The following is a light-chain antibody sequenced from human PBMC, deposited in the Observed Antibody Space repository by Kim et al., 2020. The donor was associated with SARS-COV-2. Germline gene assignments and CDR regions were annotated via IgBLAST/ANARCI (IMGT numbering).Light chain of an antibody. V-gene: IGLV2-14*01. CDR1: GNDVGASNY. Sequence: QSVLTQPASVSGSPGQSITISCTGTGNDVGASNYVYWYQQSPGKAPKLMIYDVTNRPSGVSDRFSGSKSGNTASLSISGLQAEDEADYYCCSYISGTSYLFGTGTKVTVL. CDR2: DVT. CDR3: CSYISGTSYL. J-gene: IGLJ1*01.